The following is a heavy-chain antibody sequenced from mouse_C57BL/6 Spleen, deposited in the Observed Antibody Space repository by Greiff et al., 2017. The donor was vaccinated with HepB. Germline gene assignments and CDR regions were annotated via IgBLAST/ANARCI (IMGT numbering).Heavy chain of an antibody. CDR2: ISYDGSN. Sequence: EVKLQESGPGLVKPSQSLSLTCSVTGYSITSGYYWNWIRQFPGNKLEWMGYISYDGSNNYNPSLKNRISITRDTSKNQFFLKLNSVTTEDTATYYCARVLLRWYFDVWGTGTTVTVSS. V-gene: IGHV3-6*01. D-gene: IGHD1-1*01. CDR3: ARVLLRWYFDV. J-gene: IGHJ1*03. CDR1: GYSITSGYY.